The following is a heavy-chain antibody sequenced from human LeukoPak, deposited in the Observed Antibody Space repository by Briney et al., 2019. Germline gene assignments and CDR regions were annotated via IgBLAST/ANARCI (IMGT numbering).Heavy chain of an antibody. CDR3: ARDRAAADLDY. V-gene: IGHV3-33*01. CDR1: GFSSSGYG. J-gene: IGHJ4*02. Sequence: PGRSLRLSCAASGFSSSGYGMHWVRQAPGKGLDWVAVIWYDGSNKFYADSVKGRFTISRDNSKNTLYLQMNSLRAEDTAVYYCARDRAAADLDYWGQGTLVTVSS. CDR2: IWYDGSNK. D-gene: IGHD6-13*01.